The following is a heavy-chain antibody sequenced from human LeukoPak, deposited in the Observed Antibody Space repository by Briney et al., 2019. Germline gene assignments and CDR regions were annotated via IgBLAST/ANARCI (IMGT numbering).Heavy chain of an antibody. J-gene: IGHJ4*02. V-gene: IGHV3-74*01. CDR2: INSDGSST. Sequence: GGSLRLSCAASGFTFSSYWMHWVRQAPGKGLVWVSRINSDGSSTSYADSVKGRFTISRDDSKNSLYLQMNSLKTEDTAVYYCALGHYYDSSGYFHYWGQGTLVTVSS. CDR1: GFTFSSYW. D-gene: IGHD3-22*01. CDR3: ALGHYYDSSGYFHY.